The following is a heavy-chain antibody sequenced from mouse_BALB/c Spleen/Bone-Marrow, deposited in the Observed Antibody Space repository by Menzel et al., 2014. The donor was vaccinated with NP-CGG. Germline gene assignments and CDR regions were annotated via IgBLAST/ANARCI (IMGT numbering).Heavy chain of an antibody. CDR3: ARENYGSSPAY. CDR1: GYAFTSYN. Sequence: EVKLVESGPELVKPGASVKVSCKASGYAFTSYNMYWVKQSHGKSLEWIGYIDPYNGGTSYNQKFKSKATLTVDKSSSTAYMHLNSLTSEDSAVYYCARENYGSSPAYWGQGTLVTVSA. J-gene: IGHJ3*01. D-gene: IGHD1-1*01. CDR2: IDPYNGGT. V-gene: IGHV1S135*01.